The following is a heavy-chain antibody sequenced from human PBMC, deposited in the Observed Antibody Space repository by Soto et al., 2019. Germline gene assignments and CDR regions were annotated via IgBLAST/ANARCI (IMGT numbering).Heavy chain of an antibody. CDR1: GYTFTSYW. Sequence: PGESVKISCKASGYTFTSYWIGWVRQMPGKGLEWMGFIYPGDSDARYSPSFEGQVTISVDKSINTAYLRWNSLKASDTAIYYCARQPDYNILTGYLYYFDYWGQGTPVTVSS. CDR2: IYPGDSDA. D-gene: IGHD3-9*01. CDR3: ARQPDYNILTGYLYYFDY. V-gene: IGHV5-51*01. J-gene: IGHJ4*02.